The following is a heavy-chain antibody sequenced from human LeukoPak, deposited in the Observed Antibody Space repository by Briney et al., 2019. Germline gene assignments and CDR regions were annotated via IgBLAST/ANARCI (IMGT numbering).Heavy chain of an antibody. Sequence: ASVKVSCKVSGYTLTELSMHWVRQAPGKGLEWMGGFDPEDGETIYAQKFQGRVTMTEDTSTDTAYMELSSLRSEDTAVYYCATQTIAAAGYYYYYMDVWGKGTTVTVSS. D-gene: IGHD6-13*01. CDR1: GYTLTELS. CDR2: FDPEDGET. V-gene: IGHV1-24*01. CDR3: ATQTIAAAGYYYYYMDV. J-gene: IGHJ6*03.